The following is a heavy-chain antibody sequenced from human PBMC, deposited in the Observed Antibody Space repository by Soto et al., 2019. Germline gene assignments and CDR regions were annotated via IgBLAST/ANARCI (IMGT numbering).Heavy chain of an antibody. CDR2: ISPYPGNT. D-gene: IGHD6-13*01. Sequence: SVHVSSKASGYTFTSHGICWVRQGPAPGLEWMGCISPYPGNTNYAHNPQDRVTMTTDTSTNTAYIELMSLRSAAAAADYCSRDRTAAATVDYWGQGTLVTVPQ. J-gene: IGHJ4*02. CDR1: GYTFTSHG. V-gene: IGHV1-18*04. CDR3: SRDRTAAATVDY.